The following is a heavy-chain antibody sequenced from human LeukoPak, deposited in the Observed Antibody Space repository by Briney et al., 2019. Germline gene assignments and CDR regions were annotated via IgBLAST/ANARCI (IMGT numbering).Heavy chain of an antibody. Sequence: SETLSLTCTVSGGSISSGDYYWSWIRQPPGKGLEWIGYIYYSGSTYYNPSLKSRVTISVDTSKNQFSLKLSSVTAADTAVYYCARRYGDYLGVWFDPWGQGTLVTVSS. CDR3: ARRYGDYLGVWFDP. D-gene: IGHD4-17*01. CDR1: GGSISSGDYY. J-gene: IGHJ5*02. CDR2: IYYSGST. V-gene: IGHV4-30-4*01.